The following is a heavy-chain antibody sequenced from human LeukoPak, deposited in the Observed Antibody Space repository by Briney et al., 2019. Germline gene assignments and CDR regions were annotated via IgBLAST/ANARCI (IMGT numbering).Heavy chain of an antibody. Sequence: SQTLSLTCAISGDSVSSNSAAWNWIRQSPSRGLEWLGRTYYRSKWYNDYVVSVKSRITINPDTSKNQFSLQPTSVPPEDPAVYYCAREGFCTNGVCACDYWGQGTLVTVSS. V-gene: IGHV6-1*01. CDR2: TYYRSKWYN. CDR1: GDSVSSNSAA. CDR3: AREGFCTNGVCACDY. J-gene: IGHJ4*02. D-gene: IGHD2-8*01.